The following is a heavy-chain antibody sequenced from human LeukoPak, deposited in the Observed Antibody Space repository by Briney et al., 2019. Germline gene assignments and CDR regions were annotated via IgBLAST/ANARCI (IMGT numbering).Heavy chain of an antibody. V-gene: IGHV3-53*01. CDR2: IYSGGST. CDR1: GFTVSSNY. Sequence: GGSLRLSCAASGFTVSSNYMSWVRQAPGKGLEWVSVIYSGGSTYYADSVKGRFTISRDNAKNSLYLQMNSLRAEDTAVYYCARDPYYYDSSGYSPWGQGTLVTVSS. CDR3: ARDPYYYDSSGYSP. D-gene: IGHD3-22*01. J-gene: IGHJ4*02.